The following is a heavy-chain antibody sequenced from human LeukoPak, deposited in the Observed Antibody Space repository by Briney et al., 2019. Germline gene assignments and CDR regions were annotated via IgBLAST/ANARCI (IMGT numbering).Heavy chain of an antibody. Sequence: PGRSLRLSCAASGFTFSSYAMHWVRQAPGKGLEGVAVISYDGSNKYYADSAKGRFTISRDNSKNTLYLQMNSLRAEDTAVYYCARDIRVFLRCPNCSGGSCYCYYGMDVWGQGTTVTVSS. CDR3: ARDIRVFLRCPNCSGGSCYCYYGMDV. D-gene: IGHD2-15*01. CDR1: GFTFSSYA. CDR2: ISYDGSNK. V-gene: IGHV3-30-3*01. J-gene: IGHJ6*02.